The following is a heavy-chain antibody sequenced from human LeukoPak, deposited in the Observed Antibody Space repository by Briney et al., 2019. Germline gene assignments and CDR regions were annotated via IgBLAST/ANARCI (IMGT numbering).Heavy chain of an antibody. CDR3: ARQIPYGSGSFDY. CDR2: IYPGDSDT. J-gene: IGHJ4*02. V-gene: IGHV5-51*01. Sequence: GESLKISCKGSGYSFTSYWVGWVRQMPGKGLEWMGIIYPGDSDTRYSPSFQGQVTISADKSICTAYLQWSSLKASDTAMYYCARQIPYGSGSFDYWGQGTLVTVSS. CDR1: GYSFTSYW. D-gene: IGHD3-10*01.